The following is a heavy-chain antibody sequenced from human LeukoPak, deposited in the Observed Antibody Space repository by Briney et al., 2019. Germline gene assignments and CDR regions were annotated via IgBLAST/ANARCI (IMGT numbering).Heavy chain of an antibody. CDR2: IKQDGSEK. CDR1: GFTFSSYW. D-gene: IGHD2-15*01. J-gene: IGHJ4*02. CDR3: ARYYCSGGSCYLRHFDY. V-gene: IGHV3-7*01. Sequence: GGSLRLSCAASGFTFSSYWMSWVRKAAGKGLEWVANIKQDGSEKYYVDSVKGRFTISRDNAKNSLYLQMNSLRAEDTAVYYCARYYCSGGSCYLRHFDYWGQGTLVTVSS.